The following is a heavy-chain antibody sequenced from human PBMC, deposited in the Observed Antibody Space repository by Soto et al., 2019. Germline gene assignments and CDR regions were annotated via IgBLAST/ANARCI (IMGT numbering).Heavy chain of an antibody. J-gene: IGHJ6*02. CDR3: AKVVVAATQPQYYYYGMDV. V-gene: IGHV3-23*01. Sequence: EVQLLESGGGLVQPGGSLRLSCAASGFTFSSYAMTWVRQAPGKGLEWVSAISYSGAIGYADSVKGRFTISRDSAKNSLYLQMNSLRAEDTALYYCAKVVVAATQPQYYYYGMDVWGQGTTVTVSS. D-gene: IGHD2-15*01. CDR2: ISYSGAI. CDR1: GFTFSSYA.